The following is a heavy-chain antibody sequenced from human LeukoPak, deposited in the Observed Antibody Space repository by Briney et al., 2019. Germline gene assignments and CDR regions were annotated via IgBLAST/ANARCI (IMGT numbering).Heavy chain of an antibody. Sequence: GGSLRLSCAASGFTFSDYYMSWIRQAPGKGLEWVSYISGSSGNTNHADSVKGRFTISRDSPKNTLYLQMNSLRVEDTALYYCTKDPLDYWGQGTLVTVSA. CDR1: GFTFSDYY. CDR3: TKDPLDY. V-gene: IGHV3-11*05. CDR2: ISGSSGNT. J-gene: IGHJ4*02.